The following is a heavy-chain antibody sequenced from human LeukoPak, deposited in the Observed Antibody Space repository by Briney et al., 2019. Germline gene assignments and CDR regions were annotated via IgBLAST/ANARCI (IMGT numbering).Heavy chain of an antibody. J-gene: IGHJ3*02. D-gene: IGHD3-22*01. CDR1: GFSLTTYL. CDR3: ARVNCRYYDSSGYIPRCHAFDI. Sequence: GGSLRLSCAASGFSLTTYLIHWVRQAPGKGLEWVAVISYDGSNKYYADSVKGRFTISRDNSKNTLYLQMNSLRAEDTAVYYCARVNCRYYDSSGYIPRCHAFDIWGQGTMVTVSS. CDR2: ISYDGSNK. V-gene: IGHV3-30-3*01.